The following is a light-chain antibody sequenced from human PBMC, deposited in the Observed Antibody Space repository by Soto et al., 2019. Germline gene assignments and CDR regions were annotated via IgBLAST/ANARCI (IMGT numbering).Light chain of an antibody. CDR1: QSITNY. V-gene: IGKV1-39*01. J-gene: IGKJ1*01. Sequence: DIQMTQSPSSLSASVGDRVTITCRASQSITNYLNWYQQKPGKAPKRLIYAASSLQSGVPSRFSGSDSWTDFTLSISSLQPEDFATYYCQQSYSTPWTFGQGTKVEIK. CDR3: QQSYSTPWT. CDR2: AAS.